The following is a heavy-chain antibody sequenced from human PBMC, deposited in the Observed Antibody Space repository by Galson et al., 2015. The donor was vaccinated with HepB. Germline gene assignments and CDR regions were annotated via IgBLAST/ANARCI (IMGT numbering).Heavy chain of an antibody. CDR3: ARVADSDYGDHSHFDY. CDR1: GFTFSDYY. CDR2: ISSSTIYT. D-gene: IGHD4-17*01. J-gene: IGHJ4*02. V-gene: IGHV3-11*06. Sequence: SLRLSCAASGFTFSDYYMSWIRQAPGKGLEWVSYISSSTIYTNYADSVKGRFTISRDNVKNSMYLQMNSLRAEDTAVYYCARVADSDYGDHSHFDYWGQGNLVTVSS.